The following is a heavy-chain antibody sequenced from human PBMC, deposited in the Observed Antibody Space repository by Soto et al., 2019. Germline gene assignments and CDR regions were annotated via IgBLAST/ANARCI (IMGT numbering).Heavy chain of an antibody. D-gene: IGHD2-15*01. CDR2: IYYSGST. J-gene: IGHJ4*02. CDR1: GGSISSYY. Sequence: SETLSLTCTVSGGSISSYYWSWIRQPPGKGLEWIGYIYYSGSTNYNPSLKSRVTISVDTSKNQFSLKLSSVTAADTAVYYCARGPYCSGGSCYSDFDYWGQGTLVTVSS. CDR3: ARGPYCSGGSCYSDFDY. V-gene: IGHV4-59*01.